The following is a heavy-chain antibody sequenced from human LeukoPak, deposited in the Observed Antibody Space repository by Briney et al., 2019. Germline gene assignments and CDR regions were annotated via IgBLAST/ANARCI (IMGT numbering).Heavy chain of an antibody. CDR3: ARLLRLSRNWFDP. Sequence: PGGSLRLSCAASGFTLSSYAMSWVRQGPGKGLEWVSAISVSGNTYHADSVKGRFTISRDSSKNTLYLQMNSLRPEDTAVYYCARLLRLSRNWFDPWGQGTLVTVSS. D-gene: IGHD3-16*01. CDR2: ISVSGNT. V-gene: IGHV3-23*01. CDR1: GFTLSSYA. J-gene: IGHJ5*02.